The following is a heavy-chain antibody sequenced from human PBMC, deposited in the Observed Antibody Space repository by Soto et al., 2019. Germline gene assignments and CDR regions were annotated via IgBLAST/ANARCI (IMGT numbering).Heavy chain of an antibody. CDR3: ARDSRGIYCSGGSCYLSRAGGYYYGMDV. J-gene: IGHJ6*02. V-gene: IGHV1-69*13. Sequence: SVKVSCKASGGTFSSYAISWVRQAPGQGLEWMGGIIPIFGTANYAQKFQGRVTITADESTSTAYMELSSLRSEDTAVYYCARDSRGIYCSGGSCYLSRAGGYYYGMDVWG. CDR1: GGTFSSYA. CDR2: IIPIFGTA. D-gene: IGHD2-15*01.